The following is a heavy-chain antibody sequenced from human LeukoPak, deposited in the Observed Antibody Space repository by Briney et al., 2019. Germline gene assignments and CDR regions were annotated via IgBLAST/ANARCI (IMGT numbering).Heavy chain of an antibody. CDR3: ARDRVDIDDY. CDR2: ISYDGSNK. Sequence: PGGSLRLSCAASGFTFSSYAMHWVRQAPGKGLEWVAVISYDGSNKYYADSVKGRFTISRDNSKNTLYLQMNSLRAEDTAVYYCARDRVDIDDYWGQGTLVTVSS. D-gene: IGHD5-12*01. J-gene: IGHJ4*02. V-gene: IGHV3-30-3*01. CDR1: GFTFSSYA.